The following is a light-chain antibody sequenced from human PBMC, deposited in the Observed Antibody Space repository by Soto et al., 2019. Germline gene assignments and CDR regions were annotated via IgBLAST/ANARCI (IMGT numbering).Light chain of an antibody. Sequence: GGGARITNRAIQSLSSSCLAWYQQKPGQAPSLLIYDAANSATGIPVRFSGSGAGTEFTITISSLQSPDAPVFYSKQHDKRLPGACGQGTKVDIK. CDR1: QSLSSS. V-gene: IGKV3D-15*01. CDR3: KQHDKRLPGA. J-gene: IGKJ1*01. CDR2: DAA.